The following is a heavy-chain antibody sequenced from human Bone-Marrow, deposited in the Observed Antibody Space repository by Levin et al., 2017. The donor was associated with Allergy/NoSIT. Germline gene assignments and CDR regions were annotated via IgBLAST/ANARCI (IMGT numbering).Heavy chain of an antibody. CDR1: GDSINNPHHY. CDR3: ARDETFNSWHVGWFDS. V-gene: IGHV4-61*02. D-gene: IGHD2/OR15-2a*01. J-gene: IGHJ5*01. Sequence: SCTVSGDSINNPHHYWSWIRQPAGKGLEWIGRMFVGGAATYKRSLRSRVTISIDTSTNQFSLKLTPVTAADTAVYYCARDETFNSWHVGWFDSWGQGTLVTVSS. CDR2: MFVGGAA.